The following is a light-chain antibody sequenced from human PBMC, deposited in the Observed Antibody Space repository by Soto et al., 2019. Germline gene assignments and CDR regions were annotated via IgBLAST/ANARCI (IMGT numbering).Light chain of an antibody. V-gene: IGLV1-40*01. CDR3: QSFDSSLRGWV. CDR2: GNI. CDR1: SSDIGAGHD. J-gene: IGLJ3*02. Sequence: QSVLTQPPSVSGAPGQTVTISCAGSSSDIGAGHDVHWYQQLPGTAPKLLIYGNINRPSGVPDRFSGSKSGASASLAITGLQAEDEADYHCQSFDSSLRGWVFGGGTQLTVL.